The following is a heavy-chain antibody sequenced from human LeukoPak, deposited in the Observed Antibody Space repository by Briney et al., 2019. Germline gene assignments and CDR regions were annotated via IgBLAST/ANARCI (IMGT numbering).Heavy chain of an antibody. D-gene: IGHD4/OR15-4a*01. CDR2: IYYSGST. V-gene: IGHV4-39*01. Sequence: SETLSLTCTVSGGSISSSSYYWGWIRQPPGKGLEWIGSIYYSGSTYYNPSLKSRVTISVDTSKNQFSLKLSSVTAADTAVYYCASQGKYGDYGMDVWGQGTTVTVSS. CDR1: GGSISSSSYY. CDR3: ASQGKYGDYGMDV. J-gene: IGHJ6*02.